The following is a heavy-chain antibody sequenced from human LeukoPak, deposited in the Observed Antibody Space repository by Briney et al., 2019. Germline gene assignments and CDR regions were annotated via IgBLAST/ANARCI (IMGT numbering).Heavy chain of an antibody. J-gene: IGHJ4*02. V-gene: IGHV2-5*02. CDR3: AHRDLRGYSGYDPRGFDY. CDR2: IYWDDDK. D-gene: IGHD5-12*01. Sequence: ESGPTLVNPTQTLTLTCTFSGFSLSTSGVGVGWIRQPPGKALEWLALIYWDDDKRCSPSLKSRLTITKDTSKNQVVLTMTNMDPVDTATYYCAHRDLRGYSGYDPRGFDYWGQGTLVTVSS. CDR1: GFSLSTSGVG.